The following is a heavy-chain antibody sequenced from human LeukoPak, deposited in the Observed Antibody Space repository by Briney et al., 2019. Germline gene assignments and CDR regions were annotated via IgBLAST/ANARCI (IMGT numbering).Heavy chain of an antibody. CDR3: ARLSGGWPYYFDY. Sequence: SETLSLTCAVYGGSFSGYYWSWIRQPPGKGLEWIGEINHSGSTNYNPSLKSRVTISVDTSKNQFSLKLSSVTAADTAVYYCARLSGGWPYYFDYWGQGTLVTVSS. CDR1: GGSFSGYY. J-gene: IGHJ4*02. V-gene: IGHV4-34*01. CDR2: INHSGST. D-gene: IGHD6-19*01.